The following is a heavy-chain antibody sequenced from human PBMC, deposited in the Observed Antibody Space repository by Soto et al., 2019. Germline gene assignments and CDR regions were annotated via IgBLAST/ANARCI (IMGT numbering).Heavy chain of an antibody. CDR1: GGSFSGYQ. V-gene: IGHV4-34*01. CDR2: INHSGTT. Sequence: SETLSLTCGISGGSFSGYQWNWIRQSPGQGLEWIGEINHSGTTKYNPSLESRINLSVDTSKRQFSLKMFSVTAADTAIYYCARGWRFDPWGQGTQVTVSS. J-gene: IGHJ5*02. CDR3: ARGWRFDP. D-gene: IGHD1-1*01.